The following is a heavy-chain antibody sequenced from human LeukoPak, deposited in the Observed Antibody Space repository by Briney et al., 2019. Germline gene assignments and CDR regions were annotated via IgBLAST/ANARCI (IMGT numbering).Heavy chain of an antibody. CDR3: ARDCYATGSHGD. D-gene: IGHD3-10*01. CDR2: IKQDGSDK. Sequence: PGGSLRLSCAASGFTFGSHWMTWVRQAPGKGLEWVANIKQDGSDKYYVDSVRGRFTISRGNAKNSLFLQMNSLRVEDTAVYYCARDCYATGSHGDWGQGTLVTVSS. CDR1: GFTFGSHW. V-gene: IGHV3-7*04. J-gene: IGHJ4*02.